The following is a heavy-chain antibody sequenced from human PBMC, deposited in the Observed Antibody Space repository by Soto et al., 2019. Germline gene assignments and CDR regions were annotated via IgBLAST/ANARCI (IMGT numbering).Heavy chain of an antibody. Sequence: AGGSLRLSCAASGFTFSSYAMFWVRQAPGRGLEWVAFISYDGSDKFSDSVKGRFSISRDNSKNTLYLQMNSLRAEDTAVYYCAKGSYNGRYSDFDYWGQGTLVTVSS. V-gene: IGHV3-30*18. CDR1: GFTFSSYA. CDR3: AKGSYNGRYSDFDY. J-gene: IGHJ4*02. CDR2: ISYDGSDK. D-gene: IGHD1-26*01.